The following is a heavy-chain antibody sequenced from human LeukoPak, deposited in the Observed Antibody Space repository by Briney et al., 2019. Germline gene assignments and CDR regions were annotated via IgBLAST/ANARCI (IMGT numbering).Heavy chain of an antibody. V-gene: IGHV5-51*01. CDR2: IYPGDSDT. D-gene: IGHD3-9*01. CDR3: ARHPHGGILTGNPTGAFDV. CDR1: GYRFTTYW. Sequence: GESLKISCKASGYRFTTYWIGWVRQMPGKGLECMGIIYPGDSDTRYSPSFQGQVTISADQSISTAYLQWSSLKASDTAMYYCARHPHGGILTGNPTGAFDVWGQGTMVTVSP. J-gene: IGHJ3*01.